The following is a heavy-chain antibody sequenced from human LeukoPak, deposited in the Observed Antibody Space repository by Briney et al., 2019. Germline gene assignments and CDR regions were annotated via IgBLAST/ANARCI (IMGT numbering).Heavy chain of an antibody. Sequence: SETLSLTCTVSGGSISSDSYYWGWIRQPPGKGLEWIGSIYYTGSTGYNPSLKSRVTISIDTSKNQFSLKLTSVTAADTAVYYRARDYGEYYFDYWGQGTLVTVSP. CDR2: IYYTGST. V-gene: IGHV4-39*07. CDR1: GGSISSDSYY. J-gene: IGHJ4*02. CDR3: ARDYGEYYFDY. D-gene: IGHD4-17*01.